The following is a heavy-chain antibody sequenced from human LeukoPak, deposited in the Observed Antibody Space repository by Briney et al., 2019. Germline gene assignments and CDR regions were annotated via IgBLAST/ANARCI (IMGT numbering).Heavy chain of an antibody. D-gene: IGHD3-10*01. J-gene: IGHJ4*02. CDR1: GYSFTAFY. CDR3: ARDGEYGTGSYYRGCFDY. Sequence: ASVKVSCKASGYSFTAFYIHWVRQAPGQGLEWVGWIHPRSGETNYAYKFRGRVTMTRDTSISTTYMDLGSLGFDDTAVYYCARDGEYGTGSYYRGCFDYWGQGTLVTVSS. V-gene: IGHV1-2*02. CDR2: IHPRSGET.